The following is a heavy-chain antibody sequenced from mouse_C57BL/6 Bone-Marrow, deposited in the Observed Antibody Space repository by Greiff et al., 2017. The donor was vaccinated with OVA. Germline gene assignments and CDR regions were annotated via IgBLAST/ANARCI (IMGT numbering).Heavy chain of an antibody. CDR1: GYTFTSYW. CDR3: ARSGITTVVATNFDY. J-gene: IGHJ2*01. Sequence: VQLQQPGAELVRPGSSVKLSCKASGYTFTSYWMHWVKQRPIQGLEWIGNIDPSDSETHYTQKFKDKATLTVDKSSSTAYMQLSSLTSEDSAVYYCARSGITTVVATNFDYWGQGTTLTVSS. V-gene: IGHV1-52*01. D-gene: IGHD1-1*01. CDR2: IDPSDSET.